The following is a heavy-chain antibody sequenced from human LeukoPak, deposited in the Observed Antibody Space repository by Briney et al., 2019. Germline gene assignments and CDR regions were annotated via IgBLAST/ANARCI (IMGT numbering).Heavy chain of an antibody. J-gene: IGHJ3*02. V-gene: IGHV4-39*01. D-gene: IGHD6-13*01. CDR2: IFYSGST. Sequence: PSETLSLTCTVSGGSISSSDFFWAWIRQPPGKGLEWVATIFYSGSTYYNPSLKSRVTISEDMSKNQVSLKLTSVTAADTAVYFCARRNIAAFDIWGQGTMVTVSS. CDR1: GGSISSSDFF. CDR3: ARRNIAAFDI.